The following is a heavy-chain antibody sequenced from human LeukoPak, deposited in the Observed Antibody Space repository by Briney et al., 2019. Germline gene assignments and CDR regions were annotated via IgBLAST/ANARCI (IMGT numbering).Heavy chain of an antibody. CDR2: IYYTGST. CDR1: GGSISSYY. CDR3: ARHYGSGKPWFDY. Sequence: SETLSLTCTVSGGSISSYYWSWIRQPPGKGLEWIGYIYYTGSTNYNPSLKSRVTISVDTSKNQFSLKLSSVTAADTAVYYCARHYGSGKPWFDYWGQGTLVTVSS. D-gene: IGHD3-10*01. V-gene: IGHV4-59*01. J-gene: IGHJ4*02.